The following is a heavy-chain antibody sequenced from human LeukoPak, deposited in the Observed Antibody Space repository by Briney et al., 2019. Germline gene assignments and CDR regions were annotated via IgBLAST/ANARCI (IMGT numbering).Heavy chain of an antibody. CDR1: GFIFNDFG. CDR2: LNWNGEST. D-gene: IGHD3-16*01. CDR3: VTSEGSWGNYYFDY. J-gene: IGHJ4*02. Sequence: PGESLRLSCTASGFIFNDFGLTWVRQAPGKGLEWVSSLNWNGESTGYADSVKGRFTISRDNAKNSLYLQMASLRAEDTAFYYCVTSEGSWGNYYFDYWGQGTLVTVSS. V-gene: IGHV3-20*04.